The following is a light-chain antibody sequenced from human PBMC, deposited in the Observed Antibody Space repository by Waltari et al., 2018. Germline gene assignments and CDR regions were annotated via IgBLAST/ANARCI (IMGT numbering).Light chain of an antibody. V-gene: IGLV3-25*03. CDR3: QSADSSGTYVV. Sequence: SYELTQPPSVSVSPGQTARITCSGEALPKQYAYWYQQKPGQAPVLVRYKDSERPGGIPGRFSGPSSGTTVTLTISGVQAEDEADYYCQSADSSGTYVVFGGGTKLTVL. J-gene: IGLJ2*01. CDR2: KDS. CDR1: ALPKQY.